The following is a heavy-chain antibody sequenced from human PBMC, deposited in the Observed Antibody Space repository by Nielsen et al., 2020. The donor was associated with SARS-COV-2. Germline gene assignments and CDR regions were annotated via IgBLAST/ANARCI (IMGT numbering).Heavy chain of an antibody. Sequence: SETLSLTCTVSGGSISSYYWSWIRQPPGKGLEWIGYIYYSGSTNYNPSLKSRVTISVDTSKNQFSLKLSSVTAADTAVYYCARAYYYGSGSYYPLLDYWGQRTLVTVSS. J-gene: IGHJ4*02. CDR1: GGSISSYY. D-gene: IGHD3-10*01. CDR3: ARAYYYGSGSYYPLLDY. V-gene: IGHV4-59*01. CDR2: IYYSGST.